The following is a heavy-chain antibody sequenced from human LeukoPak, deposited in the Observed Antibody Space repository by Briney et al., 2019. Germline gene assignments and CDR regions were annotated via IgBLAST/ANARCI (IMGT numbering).Heavy chain of an antibody. Sequence: GGPLRLSCSATGFTFSTHGMHWAPQVTGKGLECVAVIWSDGNNKFYAASVKGRFTFSRDNSRNTLSLQMNSLRAEDTAVYYCVKERGPFDAFDIWGQGTMVTVSS. V-gene: IGHV3-33*06. CDR2: IWSDGNNK. CDR3: VKERGPFDAFDI. J-gene: IGHJ3*02. CDR1: GFTFSTHG.